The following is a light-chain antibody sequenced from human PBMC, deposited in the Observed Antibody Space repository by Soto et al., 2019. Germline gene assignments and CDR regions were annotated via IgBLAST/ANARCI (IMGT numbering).Light chain of an antibody. Sequence: EIVMTQSPATLSVSPGERATLSCRASQSVSINLAWYQQKPGQAPRLLIYGASTRATGIPARFSGSGSGTEFTLTISTLQPEDFGTYYCQEASRIPITFGQGTRLEIK. J-gene: IGKJ5*01. V-gene: IGKV3-15*01. CDR2: GAS. CDR3: QEASRIPIT. CDR1: QSVSIN.